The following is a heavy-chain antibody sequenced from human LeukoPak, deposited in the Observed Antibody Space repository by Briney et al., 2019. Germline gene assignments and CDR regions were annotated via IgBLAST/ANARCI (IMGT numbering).Heavy chain of an antibody. CDR3: AKRGVVIRIILVGFHKEAYYFDS. CDR1: GITLSNYG. D-gene: IGHD3-16*01. J-gene: IGHJ4*02. V-gene: IGHV3-23*01. Sequence: GGSLRLSCAVSGITLSNYGMSWVRQAPGKGLEWVAGVSDSGGRTNYADSVKGRFTISRDNPKNTLYLQMNSLRAEDTAVYFCAKRGVVIRIILVGFHKEAYYFDSWGQGALVTVSS. CDR2: VSDSGGRT.